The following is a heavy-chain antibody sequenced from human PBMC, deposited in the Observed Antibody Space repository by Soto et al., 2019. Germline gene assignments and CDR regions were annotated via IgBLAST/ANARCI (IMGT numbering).Heavy chain of an antibody. CDR2: ISAYNGNT. CDR3: PRDGPTLAADDDYYYYGMEV. J-gene: IGHJ6*02. D-gene: IGHD6-13*01. CDR1: GYTFTSYG. Sequence: QVQLVQSGAEVKKPGASVKVSCKASGYTFTSYGISWVRQAPGQGLEWMGWISAYNGNTNYAQKLQGRVTMTTDTSPSTAYRELRSLRSDDTAVYYCPRDGPTLAADDDYYYYGMEVWGQGTTVTVSS. V-gene: IGHV1-18*01.